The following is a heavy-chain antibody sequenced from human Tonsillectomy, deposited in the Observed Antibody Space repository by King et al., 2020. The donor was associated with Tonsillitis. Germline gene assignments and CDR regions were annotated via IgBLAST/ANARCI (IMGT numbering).Heavy chain of an antibody. CDR3: SHRQTSSGSYYDPGYFDY. Sequence: TLKESGPTLVKPTQTLTLTCTFSGVSLTTSGEGLGWIRQPPGKALEWLALIYWTDDKRYSPSLKSRLTVTKDTSKHQVVLTMTNMDPVDTATNYVSHRQTSSGSYYDPGYFDYWGQGTLVTVSS. J-gene: IGHJ4*02. CDR2: IYWTDDK. V-gene: IGHV2-5*01. CDR1: GVSLTTSGEG. D-gene: IGHD1-26*01.